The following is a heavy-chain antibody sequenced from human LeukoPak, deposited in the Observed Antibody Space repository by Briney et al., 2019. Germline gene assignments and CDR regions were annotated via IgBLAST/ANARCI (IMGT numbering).Heavy chain of an antibody. D-gene: IGHD7-27*01. CDR3: ARDLSSTSNWELDY. Sequence: ASVKVSCKASGYTFIDYFLHWVRQAPGQGLEWMGRINPNSGGPEYAENFQGRVTMTRDTSVTTAYMELSRVTSDDTAIYYCARDLSSTSNWELDYWRQGTLVTVSS. J-gene: IGHJ4*02. CDR2: INPNSGGP. CDR1: GYTFIDYF. V-gene: IGHV1-2*06.